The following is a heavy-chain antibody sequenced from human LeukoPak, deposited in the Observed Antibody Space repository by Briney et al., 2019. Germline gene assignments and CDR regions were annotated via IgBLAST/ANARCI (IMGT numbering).Heavy chain of an antibody. CDR3: ATDSSWLIVARGYFDY. Sequence: PGGSLRLSCAASGFTFSSYAMSWVRQAPGKGLEWVSAISGSGGSTYYADSVKGRFTISRENSKNTLYLQMNSLRAEDTAVYYCATDSSWLIVARGYFDYWGQGSLATASS. V-gene: IGHV3-23*01. D-gene: IGHD2-15*01. J-gene: IGHJ4*02. CDR2: ISGSGGST. CDR1: GFTFSSYA.